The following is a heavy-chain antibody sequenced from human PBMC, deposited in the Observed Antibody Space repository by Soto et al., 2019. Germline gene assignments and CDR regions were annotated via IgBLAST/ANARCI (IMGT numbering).Heavy chain of an antibody. Sequence: SGPTLVNPTQTLTLTCTFSGFSLNTSAMSVSWIRQPPGKALEWLALINWDDDKFYSTSLKTRLTISKDTSKNQVVLTMTSMGPVDTATYYCARIRQYCSGGFCPTFDYWGQGILVTVSS. CDR3: ARIRQYCSGGFCPTFDY. V-gene: IGHV2-70*01. CDR2: INWDDDK. D-gene: IGHD2-15*01. CDR1: GFSLNTSAMS. J-gene: IGHJ4*02.